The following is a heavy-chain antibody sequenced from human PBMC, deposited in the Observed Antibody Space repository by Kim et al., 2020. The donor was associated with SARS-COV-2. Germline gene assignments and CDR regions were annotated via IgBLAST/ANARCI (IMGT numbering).Heavy chain of an antibody. J-gene: IGHJ4*02. Sequence: NPTYAQGFTGRFVFSLDTSVSTAYLQISSLKAEDTAVYYCARMTKTGMFDYWGQGTLVTVSS. CDR2: NP. V-gene: IGHV7-4-1*02. CDR3: ARMTKTGMFDY. D-gene: IGHD1-1*01.